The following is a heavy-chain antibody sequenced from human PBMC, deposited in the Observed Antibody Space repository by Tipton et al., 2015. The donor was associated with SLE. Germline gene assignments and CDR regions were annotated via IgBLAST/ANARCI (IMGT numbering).Heavy chain of an antibody. CDR3: ARHPRSCCFDY. V-gene: IGHV4-59*05. CDR1: GGSISSYY. J-gene: IGHJ4*02. Sequence: TLSLTCTVSGGSISSYYWSWIRQPAGKGLEWIGSIYYSGSTYYNPSLKSRVTISVDTSKNQFSPKLSSVTAADTAVYYCARHPRSCCFDYWGQGTLVTVSS. CDR2: IYYSGST. D-gene: IGHD2-15*01.